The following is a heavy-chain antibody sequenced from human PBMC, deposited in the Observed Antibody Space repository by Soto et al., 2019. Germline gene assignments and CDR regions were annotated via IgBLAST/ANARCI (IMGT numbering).Heavy chain of an antibody. CDR3: ARRVPRRAWWAGFFDY. CDR1: GGSISSYY. D-gene: IGHD2-15*01. CDR2: INHSGST. J-gene: IGHJ4*02. V-gene: IGHV4-34*01. Sequence: PSETLSLTCTVSGGSISSYYWSWIRQPPGKGLEWIGEINHSGSTNYNPSLKSRVTISVDTSKNQFSLKLSSVTAADTAVYYCARRVPRRAWWAGFFDYWGQGTLVT.